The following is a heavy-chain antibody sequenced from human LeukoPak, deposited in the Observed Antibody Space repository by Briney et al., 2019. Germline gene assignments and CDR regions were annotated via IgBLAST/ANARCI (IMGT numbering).Heavy chain of an antibody. CDR3: ATARGDTAMGPGN. J-gene: IGHJ4*02. Sequence: GGSLRLSCAASGFTFSSYSMNWVRQAPGKGLEWVSSISSSSSYIYYAGSVKGRFTISRDNAKNSLYLQMNSLRAEDTAVYYCATARGDTAMGPGNWGQGTLVTVSS. CDR2: ISSSSSYI. CDR1: GFTFSSYS. D-gene: IGHD5-18*01. V-gene: IGHV3-21*01.